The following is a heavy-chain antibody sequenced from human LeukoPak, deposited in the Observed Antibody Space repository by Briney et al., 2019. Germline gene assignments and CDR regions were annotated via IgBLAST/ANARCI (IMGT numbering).Heavy chain of an antibody. D-gene: IGHD6-19*01. CDR1: GASISSYY. J-gene: IGHJ4*02. Sequence: SETLSLTCTVSGASISSYYWNWIRQPAGKGLEWIGRIYTSGSTDYNPSLKSRVTMSVDSSKNQFSLKLSSVTAADTAVYYCARLGPGIAVAPFDYWGQGTLVTVSS. CDR3: ARLGPGIAVAPFDY. CDR2: IYTSGST. V-gene: IGHV4-4*07.